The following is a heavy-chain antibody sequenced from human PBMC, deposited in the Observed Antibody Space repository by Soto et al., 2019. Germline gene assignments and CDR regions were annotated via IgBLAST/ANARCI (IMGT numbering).Heavy chain of an antibody. CDR2: IYYSGST. J-gene: IGHJ4*02. CDR3: ARNNGRENYYDSSGYWYYFDY. V-gene: IGHV4-59*01. D-gene: IGHD3-22*01. CDR1: GGSISSYY. Sequence: PSETLSLTCTVSGGSISSYYWSWIRQPPGTGLEWIGYIYYSGSTNYNTSLKSRVTISVDTSKNQFFLKLSSVTAADTAVYYCARNNGRENYYDSSGYWYYFDYWGQGTLVTVS.